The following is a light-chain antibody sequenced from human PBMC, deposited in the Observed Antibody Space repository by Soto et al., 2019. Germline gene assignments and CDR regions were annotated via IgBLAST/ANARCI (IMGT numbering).Light chain of an antibody. CDR2: DDH. V-gene: IGLV1-51*01. CDR1: SSNIGKNS. J-gene: IGLJ2*01. CDR3: ATWALTRSATVL. Sequence: QSVLTQPPSVSAAPGQRVSISCSGGSSNIGKNSVSWYQQLPASAPNLLIYDDHQRHPGIPDRFSASKSGTAATLDITGLPPAAEADYYCATWALTRSATVLFGGGTQLTVL.